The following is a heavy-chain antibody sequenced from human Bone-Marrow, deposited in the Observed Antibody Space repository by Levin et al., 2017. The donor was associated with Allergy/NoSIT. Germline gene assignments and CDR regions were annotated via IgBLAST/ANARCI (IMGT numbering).Heavy chain of an antibody. Sequence: ETLSLTCAASGFTFSSYSMNWVRQAPGKGLEWVSSISSSSSYIYYADSVKGRFTISRDNAKNSLYLQMNSLRAEDTAVYYCRGYCSGGSCYNDAFDIWGQGTMVTVSS. J-gene: IGHJ3*02. V-gene: IGHV3-21*01. CDR3: RGYCSGGSCYNDAFDI. CDR2: ISSSSSYI. D-gene: IGHD2-15*01. CDR1: GFTFSSYS.